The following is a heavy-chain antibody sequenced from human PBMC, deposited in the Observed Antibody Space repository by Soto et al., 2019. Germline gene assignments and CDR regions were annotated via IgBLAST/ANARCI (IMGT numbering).Heavy chain of an antibody. J-gene: IGHJ2*01. CDR2: ISSGSATI. CDR3: ARDSASYSSSSGSYWYFDL. Sequence: GGSLRLSCAASGFTFNSYSMTWVRQAPGKGLEWVSYISSGSATIYYADSLKGRFTISRDNGKNSLYLQMTSLRDEDTAVYYCARDSASYSSSSGSYWYFDLWGRGTLVTVSS. D-gene: IGHD6-6*01. CDR1: GFTFNSYS. V-gene: IGHV3-48*02.